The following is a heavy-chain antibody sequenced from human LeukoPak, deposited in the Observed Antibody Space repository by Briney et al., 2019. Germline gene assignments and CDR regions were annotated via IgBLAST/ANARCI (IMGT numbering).Heavy chain of an antibody. CDR2: LQSGGNT. CDR1: GFTVSSNH. Sequence: PGGSLRLSCAASGFTVSSNHMTWVRQAPGKGLEWVSVLQSGGNTYYADSVKGRFTISRDNSKNTLYLQMNSLRAEDTAVYYCARNTGYSDYWGQGTLVTVSS. J-gene: IGHJ4*02. V-gene: IGHV3-53*01. D-gene: IGHD6-13*01. CDR3: ARNTGYSDY.